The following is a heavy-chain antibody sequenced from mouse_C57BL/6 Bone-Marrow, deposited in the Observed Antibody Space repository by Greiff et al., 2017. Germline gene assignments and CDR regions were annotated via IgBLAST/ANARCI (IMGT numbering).Heavy chain of an antibody. V-gene: IGHV1-55*01. J-gene: IGHJ1*03. D-gene: IGHD2-5*01. Sequence: VQLQQPGAELVQPGASVKMSCKASGYTFTSYWLTWVKQRPGQGLEWIGDIYPGSGSTNYNEKFKSKATLTVDTSSSTAYMQLSSLTSEDSAVYYCARPYDSNYWYVDVWGTGTTVTVSS. CDR3: ARPYDSNYWYVDV. CDR2: IYPGSGST. CDR1: GYTFTSYW.